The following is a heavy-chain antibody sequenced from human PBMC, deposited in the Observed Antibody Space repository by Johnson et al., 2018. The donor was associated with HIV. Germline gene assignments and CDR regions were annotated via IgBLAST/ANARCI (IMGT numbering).Heavy chain of an antibody. V-gene: IGHV3-20*04. J-gene: IGHJ3*02. D-gene: IGHD3-22*01. CDR3: AKEDDTCGLPGAFDI. CDR1: GFRFDDYG. CDR2: INWNGGST. Sequence: VQLVESGGGVVRPGGSLILSCAASGFRFDDYGINWVRQAPGKGLGWVCGINWNGGSTGYADSVKGRFTISRDNAKNSLYLQMDSLRGEDTADDYCAKEDDTCGLPGAFDIWGQGTMVTVSS.